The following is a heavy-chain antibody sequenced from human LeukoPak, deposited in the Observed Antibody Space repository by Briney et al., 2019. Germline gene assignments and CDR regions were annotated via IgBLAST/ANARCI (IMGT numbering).Heavy chain of an antibody. J-gene: IGHJ4*02. CDR3: AGDRLGSRGASYFDY. V-gene: IGHV4-4*07. CDR1: GSGGSISSYY. CDR2: IYTSGST. D-gene: IGHD1-26*01. Sequence: SETLSLTCTVSGSGGSISSYYWSWIRQPAGKGLEWIGRIYTSGSTNYNPFLKSRVTMSVDTSKNQFSLKLTSVTAADTAVYYCAGDRLGSRGASYFDYWGQGTLVTVSS.